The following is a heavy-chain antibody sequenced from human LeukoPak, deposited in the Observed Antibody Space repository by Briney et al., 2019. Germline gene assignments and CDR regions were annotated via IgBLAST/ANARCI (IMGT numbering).Heavy chain of an antibody. V-gene: IGHV3-33*06. J-gene: IGHJ4*02. CDR1: GFTFSSYG. D-gene: IGHD2-15*01. CDR2: IWYDGSNK. Sequence: GGSLRLSCAESGFTFSSYGMHWVRQAPGKGVEWVAVIWYDGSNKYYADSVKGRFTISRDNSKNTLYLQMNSLRAEDTAVYYCAKGKQGLSCSGGSCYLDYWGQGTLVTVSS. CDR3: AKGKQGLSCSGGSCYLDY.